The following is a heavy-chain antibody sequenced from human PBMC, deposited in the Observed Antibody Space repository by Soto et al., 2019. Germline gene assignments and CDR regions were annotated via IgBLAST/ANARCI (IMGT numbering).Heavy chain of an antibody. J-gene: IGHJ4*02. Sequence: SVKVSCKASGGTFSSYAISWVRQAPGQGLEWMGAIIPMYGTANYAQKYQGRVTITADESTSTAYMELNSLRSEDTAMYYCARDLLGSHFYWGQGTQVTVSS. CDR1: GGTFSSYA. D-gene: IGHD1-26*01. V-gene: IGHV1-69*13. CDR2: IIPMYGTA. CDR3: ARDLLGSHFY.